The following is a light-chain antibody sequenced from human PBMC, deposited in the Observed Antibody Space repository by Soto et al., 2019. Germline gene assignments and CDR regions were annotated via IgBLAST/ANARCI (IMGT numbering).Light chain of an antibody. CDR3: QQYNDRPRT. J-gene: IGKJ1*01. CDR1: QFIGTN. V-gene: IGKV3-15*01. CDR2: GTS. Sequence: EIVLTQSPGTLSLSPGERATLSCRASQFIGTNLAWYQERPGQAPRLLIYGTSTRAIGVPARFSGSGSGTEFTLTISSLQSEDFGVYYCQQYNDRPRTFGQGTKVDI.